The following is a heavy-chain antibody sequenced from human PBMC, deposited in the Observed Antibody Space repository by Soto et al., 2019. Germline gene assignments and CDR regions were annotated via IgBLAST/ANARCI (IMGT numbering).Heavy chain of an antibody. J-gene: IGHJ6*02. CDR3: ARGATPSPHYYYYYGMDV. CDR1: GGSISSSSYY. Sequence: PSETLSLTCTVSGGSISSSSYYWGWIRQPPGKGLEWIGEINHSGSTNYNPSLKSRVTISVDTSKNQFSLKLSSVTAADTAVYYCARGATPSPHYYYYYGMDVWGQGTTVTVSS. CDR2: INHSGST. D-gene: IGHD2-15*01. V-gene: IGHV4-39*07.